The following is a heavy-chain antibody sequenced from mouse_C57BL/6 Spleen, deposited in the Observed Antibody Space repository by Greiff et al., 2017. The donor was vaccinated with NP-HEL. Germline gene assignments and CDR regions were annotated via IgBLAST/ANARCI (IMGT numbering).Heavy chain of an antibody. CDR1: GFTFSDYG. Sequence: EVNLVESGGGLVKPGGSLKLSCAASGFTFSDYGMHWVRQAPEKGLEWVAYISSGSSTIYYADTVKGRFTISRDNAKNTLFLQMTSLRSEDTAMYYCARSTTVVETWFAYWGQGTLVTVSA. J-gene: IGHJ3*01. CDR3: ARSTTVVETWFAY. V-gene: IGHV5-17*01. CDR2: ISSGSSTI. D-gene: IGHD1-1*01.